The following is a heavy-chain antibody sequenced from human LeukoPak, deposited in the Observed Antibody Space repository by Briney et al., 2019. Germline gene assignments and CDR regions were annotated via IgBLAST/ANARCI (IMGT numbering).Heavy chain of an antibody. CDR1: GGSISGYY. V-gene: IGHV4-59*08. CDR3: ARLSKDTVVLPAAMAHYFDY. Sequence: SETLSLTCTVSGGSISGYYWSWIRQPPGKGLQFIGYIHYTGSTNYNPSLESRVTLSVDTSKNQFSLKLRSVSAADTAVYYCARLSKDTVVLPAAMAHYFDYWGQGTLVTVSS. J-gene: IGHJ4*02. CDR2: IHYTGST. D-gene: IGHD2-2*01.